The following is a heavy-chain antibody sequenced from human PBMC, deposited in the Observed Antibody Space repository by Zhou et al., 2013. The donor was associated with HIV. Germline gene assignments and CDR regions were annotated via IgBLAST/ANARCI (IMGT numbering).Heavy chain of an antibody. Sequence: QVQVVQSGAEVKKPGSSVKVSCKASGGTFYNFAISWMRQAPGQGLEWMGGIIPVFGTINYAQNFQGRVTITTDESKSATFMQLSSLRSEDTALYYCARAYSSRYNDYYYYYGMDVWGQGTTVTVSS. V-gene: IGHV1-69*05. CDR3: ARAYSSRYNDYYYYYGMDV. CDR2: IIPVFGTI. D-gene: IGHD6-13*01. CDR1: GGTFYNFA. J-gene: IGHJ6*02.